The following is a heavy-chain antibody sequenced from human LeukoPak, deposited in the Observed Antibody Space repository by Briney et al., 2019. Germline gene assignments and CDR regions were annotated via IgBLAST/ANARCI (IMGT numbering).Heavy chain of an antibody. Sequence: PGGSLRLSCAASGFSFSNYAMHWVRQAPGKGLEWVAVISYDGSNKYYADSVKGRFTISRDNSKNTLYLQMNSLRAEDTAVYYCAREVAVAGLYFDYWGQGTLVTVSS. J-gene: IGHJ4*02. CDR2: ISYDGSNK. CDR1: GFSFSNYA. D-gene: IGHD6-19*01. V-gene: IGHV3-30-3*01. CDR3: AREVAVAGLYFDY.